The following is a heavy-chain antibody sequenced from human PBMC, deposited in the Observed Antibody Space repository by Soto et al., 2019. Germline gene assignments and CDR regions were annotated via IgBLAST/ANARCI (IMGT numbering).Heavy chain of an antibody. V-gene: IGHV3-30-3*01. CDR2: ISYDGNIK. Sequence: GGSLRLSCGASAFSFSHYAMHWVRQAPGKGLECVAVISYDGNIKRYADSVKGRFTISRDNSENTLYLQMNSLSPEDTAVYYCARARYCSGGRCYSPYYYYYGMDVWGQGTTVTVSS. D-gene: IGHD2-15*01. J-gene: IGHJ6*02. CDR1: AFSFSHYA. CDR3: ARARYCSGGRCYSPYYYYYGMDV.